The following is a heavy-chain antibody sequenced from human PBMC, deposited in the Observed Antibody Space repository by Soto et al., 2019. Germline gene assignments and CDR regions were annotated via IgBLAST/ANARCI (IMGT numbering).Heavy chain of an antibody. CDR2: IDYSGGT. J-gene: IGHJ4*02. Sequence: QVQLQETGPGLVKPSETLSLTCTVSGGSISSYYWSWIRQPPGKGLNWIGYIDYSGGTNYNPSLKSRVTTSVYTSKSQSSLKPSSEPSAYTAVYYYARQSGSSGGWYPAGGQGTLVTVSS. D-gene: IGHD6-19*01. CDR3: ARQSGSSGGWYPA. V-gene: IGHV4-59*08. CDR1: GGSISSYY.